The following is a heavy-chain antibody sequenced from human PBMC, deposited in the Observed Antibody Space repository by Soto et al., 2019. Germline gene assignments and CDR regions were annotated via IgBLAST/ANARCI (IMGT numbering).Heavy chain of an antibody. D-gene: IGHD2-21*01. Sequence: PSEPLSLTSRVSGTSISSSDWWAWVRQSPGKGLEWIGEIYHNGITKYNPSLKSRVSMSIDKSNNQFSLKLTSVTAADTAVYYCATVPPRIVVVLAEFPTWGQGTLVTVSS. V-gene: IGHV4-4*02. CDR3: ATVPPRIVVVLAEFPT. J-gene: IGHJ4*02. CDR1: GTSISSSDW. CDR2: IYHNGIT.